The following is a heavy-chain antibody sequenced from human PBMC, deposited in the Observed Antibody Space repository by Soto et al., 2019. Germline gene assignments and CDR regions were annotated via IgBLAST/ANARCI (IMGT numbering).Heavy chain of an antibody. J-gene: IGHJ5*02. Sequence: QLQLQESGPGLVKPSETLSLTCTVSGGSFSSSTYYWGWIRQPPGKGLEWIGSMYSGGNTYYNPSLKRRVTVSVDTSKNHFSLKRPSVTAADTAMYYCARQPYDSTGYYYGAWGQGTLVTVSS. CDR2: MYSGGNT. CDR1: GGSFSSSTYY. D-gene: IGHD3-22*01. V-gene: IGHV4-39*01. CDR3: ARQPYDSTGYYYGA.